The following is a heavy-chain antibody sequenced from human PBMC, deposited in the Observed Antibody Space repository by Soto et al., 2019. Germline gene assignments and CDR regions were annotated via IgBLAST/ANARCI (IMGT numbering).Heavy chain of an antibody. CDR3: ARDFVYTYGFGQYFDY. CDR1: GFTFSSYA. J-gene: IGHJ4*02. V-gene: IGHV3-30-3*01. Sequence: QVQLVESGGGVVQPGRSVRLSCAASGFTFSSYAMHWVRQAPGKGLEWVAVISYDGSNKYYADSVKGRFTISRDNSKNTLYVQMNSLIAEDTAVYYCARDFVYTYGFGQYFDYWGQGTLVTVSS. CDR2: ISYDGSNK. D-gene: IGHD5-18*01.